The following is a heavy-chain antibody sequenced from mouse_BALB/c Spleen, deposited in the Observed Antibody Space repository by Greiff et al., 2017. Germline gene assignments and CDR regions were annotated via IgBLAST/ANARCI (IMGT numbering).Heavy chain of an antibody. Sequence: QVQLQQSGPELVKPGASVRISCKASGYTFTSYYIHWVKQRPGQGLEWIGWIYPGNVNTKYNEKFKGKATLTADKSSSTAYMQLSSLTSEDSAVYFCARSDGNYEAWFAYWGQGTLVTVSA. V-gene: IGHV1S56*01. CDR2: IYPGNVNT. J-gene: IGHJ3*01. CDR1: GYTFTSYY. D-gene: IGHD2-1*01. CDR3: ARSDGNYEAWFAY.